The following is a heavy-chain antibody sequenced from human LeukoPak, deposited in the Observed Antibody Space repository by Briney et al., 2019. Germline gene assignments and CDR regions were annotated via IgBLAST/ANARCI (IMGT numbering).Heavy chain of an antibody. CDR3: ARDLKGQWLVRDY. CDR1: GFTFSSYS. V-gene: IGHV3-21*01. CDR2: ISSSSSYI. J-gene: IGHJ4*02. D-gene: IGHD6-19*01. Sequence: PGGSLRLSCAASGFTFSSYSMNWVRQAPGKGLEWVSSISSSSSYIYYADSVKGRFTISRDNAKNSLYLQMNSLRAEDTAVYYCARDLKGQWLVRDYWGQGTLVTVSS.